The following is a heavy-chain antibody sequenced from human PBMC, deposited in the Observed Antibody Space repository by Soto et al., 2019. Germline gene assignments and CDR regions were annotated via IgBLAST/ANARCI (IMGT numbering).Heavy chain of an antibody. D-gene: IGHD6-19*01. CDR1: GFTFSSYA. V-gene: IGHV3-30-3*01. Sequence: QVQLVESGGGVVQPGRSLRLSCAASGFTFSSYAMHWVRQAPGKGLEWVAVISYDGSNKYYADSVKGRFTISRDNSKNTLYLQMNSLRAEDTAVYYFARPSSSGHPGGGQGTLVTVSS. CDR3: ARPSSSGHPG. CDR2: ISYDGSNK. J-gene: IGHJ4*02.